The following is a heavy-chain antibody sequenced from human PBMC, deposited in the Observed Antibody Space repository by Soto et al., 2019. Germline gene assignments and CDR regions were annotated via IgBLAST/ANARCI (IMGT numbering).Heavy chain of an antibody. V-gene: IGHV3-74*01. J-gene: IGHJ4*02. CDR2: IYNDGTYS. Sequence: WGPLRLSCAASGFIFKMYWMHWVRQSPGKGLVWISRIYNDGTYSDYADSVRGRFTISRDNVNDTLYLQMNNLRAEDSGLYYCTRGPRPISTGTGDYWGQGTQVTVSS. CDR1: GFIFKMYW. CDR3: TRGPRPISTGTGDY. D-gene: IGHD3-10*01.